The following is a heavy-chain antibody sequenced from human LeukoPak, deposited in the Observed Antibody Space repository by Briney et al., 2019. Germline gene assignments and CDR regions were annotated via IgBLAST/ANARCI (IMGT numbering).Heavy chain of an antibody. J-gene: IGHJ6*02. Sequence: GASVKVSFKASGYTFTSYGISWVRQAPGQGLEWMGWISAYNGNTNYAQKLQGRVTMTTDTSTSTAYMELRSLRSDDTAVYYCARVLRYFDPRPLLDYYGMDVWGQGTTVTVSS. CDR2: ISAYNGNT. D-gene: IGHD3-9*01. CDR1: GYTFTSYG. V-gene: IGHV1-18*01. CDR3: ARVLRYFDPRPLLDYYGMDV.